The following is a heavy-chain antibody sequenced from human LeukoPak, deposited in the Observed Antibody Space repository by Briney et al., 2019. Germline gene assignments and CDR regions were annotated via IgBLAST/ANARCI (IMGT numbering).Heavy chain of an antibody. D-gene: IGHD4-11*01. J-gene: IGHJ4*02. V-gene: IGHV4-34*12. CDR1: GASFSGYY. CDR2: IFHTGST. CDR3: ARHVRLETHTQRLDF. Sequence: PSETLSLTCAVYGASFSGYYWRWLRQSPGKGLEWLGEIFHTGSTIYNPSLRSRVTMSVGTSKNQFSLKLRSVTTADTAVYYCARHVRLETHTQRLDFWGQGYLVTVSS.